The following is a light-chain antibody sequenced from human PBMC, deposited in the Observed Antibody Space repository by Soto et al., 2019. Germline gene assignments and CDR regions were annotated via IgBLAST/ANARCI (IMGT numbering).Light chain of an antibody. CDR2: EVS. CDR1: SSDVGSYNL. CDR3: SSYTSSSTYV. J-gene: IGLJ1*01. Sequence: QSALTQPASVSGSPGQSITISCTGTSSDVGSYNLVSWYQQHPGKAPKLMIYEVSNRPSGVSNRFSGSKSGNTASLTISGLQAEDEADYHCSSYTSSSTYVFGTGTKLTVL. V-gene: IGLV2-14*02.